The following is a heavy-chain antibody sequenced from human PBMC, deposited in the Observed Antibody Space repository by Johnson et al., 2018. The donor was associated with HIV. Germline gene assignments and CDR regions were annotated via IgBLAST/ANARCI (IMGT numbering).Heavy chain of an antibody. CDR2: ISSSGSTI. CDR3: ARVFYRYSSSSTAAFDI. CDR1: GFTFSDYY. D-gene: IGHD6-6*01. Sequence: QVQLVESGGGLVKPGGSLRLSCAASGFTFSDYYMSWIRQAPGKGLEWVSYISSSGSTIYYADSVKGRFSISRDNAKNSLYLQMHSLRAEDTAVYYFARVFYRYSSSSTAAFDIWGQGTMVTVSS. V-gene: IGHV3-11*04. J-gene: IGHJ3*02.